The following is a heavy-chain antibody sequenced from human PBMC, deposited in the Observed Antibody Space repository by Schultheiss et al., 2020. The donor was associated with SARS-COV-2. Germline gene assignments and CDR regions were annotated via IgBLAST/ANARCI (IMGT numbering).Heavy chain of an antibody. Sequence: GGSLRLSCAASGFTFSSYAMHWVRQASGKGLEWVGRIRSKANSYATAYAASVKGRFTISRDNSKNTLYLQMNSLRAEDTAVYYCASYGDYYGAVDYWGQGTLVTVSS. CDR2: IRSKANSYAT. CDR1: GFTFSSYA. D-gene: IGHD4-17*01. V-gene: IGHV3-73*01. CDR3: ASYGDYYGAVDY. J-gene: IGHJ4*02.